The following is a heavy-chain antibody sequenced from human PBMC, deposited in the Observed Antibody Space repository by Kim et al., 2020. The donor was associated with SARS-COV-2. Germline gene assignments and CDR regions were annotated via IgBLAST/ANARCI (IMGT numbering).Heavy chain of an antibody. Sequence: AKKFQGRVTMTEDTSTDTAYMELSSLGSEDTAVYYCATSPSIVAASWFDPWGQGTLVTVSS. V-gene: IGHV1-24*01. J-gene: IGHJ5*02. CDR3: ATSPSIVAASWFDP. D-gene: IGHD6-13*01.